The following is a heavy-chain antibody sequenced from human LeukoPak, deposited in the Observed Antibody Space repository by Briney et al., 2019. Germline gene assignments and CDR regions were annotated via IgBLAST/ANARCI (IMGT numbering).Heavy chain of an antibody. Sequence: GGSLRLSCAAFGFTFSSYAMSWVRQASGKGLEWVSHVSGSGGSTYYADSVKGRFTISRDNSKNALYLQMNSLRGDDTAVYYCAKRTDVLTGYYNAWGLGTLVTVSS. CDR2: VSGSGGST. CDR1: GFTFSSYA. D-gene: IGHD3-9*01. J-gene: IGHJ5*02. V-gene: IGHV3-23*01. CDR3: AKRTDVLTGYYNA.